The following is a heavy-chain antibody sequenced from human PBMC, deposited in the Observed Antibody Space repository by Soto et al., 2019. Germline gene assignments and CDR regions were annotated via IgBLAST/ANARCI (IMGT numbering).Heavy chain of an antibody. D-gene: IGHD6-13*01. V-gene: IGHV4-39*01. Sequence: PSETLSLTCTVAGDSSSSSSSYWGWIRQPPGKGLEWIGSIYSSGSTYYNPSLKSRVTISVDTSKDQFSLKLSSVTAADTAVYYCARHPGIAAAGSDAFDIWGQGTMVTVSS. CDR1: GDSSSSSSSY. CDR3: ARHPGIAAAGSDAFDI. J-gene: IGHJ3*02. CDR2: IYSSGST.